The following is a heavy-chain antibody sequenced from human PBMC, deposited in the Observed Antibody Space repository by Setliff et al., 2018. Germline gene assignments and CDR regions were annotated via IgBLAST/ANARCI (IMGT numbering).Heavy chain of an antibody. V-gene: IGHV4-39*07. D-gene: IGHD3-3*01. CDR1: GGSISSGSYY. Sequence: LSLTCSVSGGSISSGSYYWGWIRQSPGKGLEWIGSMYYSGSTYYNPSLKGRVTLSVDTTKNQFSLKLTSMTAADTAVYYCRFWSGYYKNDYWGQGTLVTVSS. CDR3: RFWSGYYKNDY. CDR2: MYYSGST. J-gene: IGHJ4*01.